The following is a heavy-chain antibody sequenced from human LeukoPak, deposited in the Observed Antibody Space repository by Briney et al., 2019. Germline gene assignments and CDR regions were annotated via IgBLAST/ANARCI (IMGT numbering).Heavy chain of an antibody. CDR3: AKHALPTQITMIVMGAYFDY. V-gene: IGHV3-23*01. J-gene: IGHJ4*02. D-gene: IGHD3-22*01. CDR1: GFTFSSYA. CDR2: ISGSGGST. Sequence: GGSLRLSCAASGFTFSSYAMSWVRQAPGKGLEWVSAISGSGGSTYYADSVKGRFTISRDSSKNTLYLQMNSLRAEDTAVYYCAKHALPTQITMIVMGAYFDYWGQGTLVTVSS.